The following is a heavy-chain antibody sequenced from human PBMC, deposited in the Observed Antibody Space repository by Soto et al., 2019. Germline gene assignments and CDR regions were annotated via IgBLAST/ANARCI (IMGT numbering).Heavy chain of an antibody. V-gene: IGHV4-34*02. D-gene: IGHD1-26*01. CDR3: ARATVKVGATLFDY. CDR1: DGSFRGFY. Sequence: QIQVQQWGAGLLKASETLSLTCGVSDGSFRGFYWSWIRQPPGKGLEWIGEINYSGFTNYNPSLKSRVTISRDTSTNQFSLKLTSATAADSAVYYCARATVKVGATLFDYWGQGTLVTVSS. CDR2: INYSGFT. J-gene: IGHJ4*02.